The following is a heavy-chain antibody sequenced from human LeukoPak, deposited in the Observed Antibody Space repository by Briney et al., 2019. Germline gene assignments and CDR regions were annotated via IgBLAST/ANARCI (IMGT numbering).Heavy chain of an antibody. D-gene: IGHD2-2*01. V-gene: IGHV4-39*01. CDR1: GASVSSANYY. Sequence: SETLSLTCSVSGASVSSANYYWARIRQPPGRGLEWVGSVYYSGRTDYNPSLTGRVTMSVDMSNNLFSLRLSSVTAADTAVYFCVRQVGWDIAVVPAYYFDHWGQGTLVAVSS. CDR3: VRQVGWDIAVVPAYYFDH. J-gene: IGHJ4*01. CDR2: VYYSGRT.